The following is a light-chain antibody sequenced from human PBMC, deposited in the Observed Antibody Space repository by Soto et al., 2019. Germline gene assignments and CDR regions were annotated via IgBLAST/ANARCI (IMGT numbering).Light chain of an antibody. V-gene: IGKV1-5*01. J-gene: IGKJ1*01. CDR3: QQFAISTT. CDR1: HNIERW. Sequence: IQMTQSPSTLSASVGDRVTITCRASHNIERWMAWYQQKPWKAPSLLIFDASTLHSGVLSRFSGSGSRTDFTLTISSLQPDDFATYYCQQFAISTTFGQGTKVDIK. CDR2: DAS.